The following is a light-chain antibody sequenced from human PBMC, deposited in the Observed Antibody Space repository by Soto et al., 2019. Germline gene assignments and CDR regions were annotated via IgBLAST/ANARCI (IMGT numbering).Light chain of an antibody. CDR3: QQSYNSPPIT. Sequence: DIQMTQSPSSVSDSVGDRVTITCRAGQNIFSSLNWYQQKPGKAPKLLIYAASSLQSGVPSRFSGSGSGTDFTLTITSLQPEDFATYYCQQSYNSPPITFGQGTRLEIK. CDR1: QNIFSS. J-gene: IGKJ5*01. CDR2: AAS. V-gene: IGKV1-39*01.